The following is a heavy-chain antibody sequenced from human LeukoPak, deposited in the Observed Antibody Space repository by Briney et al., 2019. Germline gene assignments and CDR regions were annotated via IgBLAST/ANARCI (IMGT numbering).Heavy chain of an antibody. D-gene: IGHD6-19*01. Sequence: SVKVSCKASGGTFSSYAISWVRQAPGQGLEWMGRIIPIFGTANYEQKFQGRVTITTDESKSTAYKELSSLRSEDTAVYYCARDTPTSLSKSYSSGWYFQHWGQGTLVTVSS. J-gene: IGHJ1*01. CDR3: ARDTPTSLSKSYSSGWYFQH. V-gene: IGHV1-69*05. CDR1: GGTFSSYA. CDR2: IIPIFGTA.